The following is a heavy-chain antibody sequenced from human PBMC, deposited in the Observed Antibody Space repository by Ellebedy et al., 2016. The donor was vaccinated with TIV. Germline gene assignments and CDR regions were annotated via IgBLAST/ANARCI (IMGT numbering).Heavy chain of an antibody. V-gene: IGHV1-69*02. CDR3: AAGNDGGWFDP. Sequence: AASVKVSCKASGDTISRYPISWLRQAPGQGLEWIGRIIPILGVANHAQKFQGRVTITADKSTTTAYMELSSLRSEDTAVYYCAAGNDGGWFDPWGQGTLVTVSS. CDR1: GDTISRYP. J-gene: IGHJ5*02. CDR2: IIPILGVA. D-gene: IGHD1-1*01.